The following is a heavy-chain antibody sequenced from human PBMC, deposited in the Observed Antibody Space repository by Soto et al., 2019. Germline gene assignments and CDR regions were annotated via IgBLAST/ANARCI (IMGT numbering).Heavy chain of an antibody. CDR1: GFTFSDHY. J-gene: IGHJ4*02. D-gene: IGHD1-1*01. V-gene: IGHV3-11*06. CDR3: VRSGDNYNLLDY. CDR2: SSNSGSFT. Sequence: GGSLRLSCAASGFTFSDHYMSWIRQAPGKGLEWIGYSSNSGSFTRYADSVKGRFSISRDNAKNSLYLQINSLRGDDTAIYYCVRSGDNYNLLDYWGQGTTVTVYS.